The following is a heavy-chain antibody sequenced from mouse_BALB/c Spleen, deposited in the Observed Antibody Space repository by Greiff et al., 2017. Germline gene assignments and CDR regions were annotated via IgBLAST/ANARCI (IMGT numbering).Heavy chain of an antibody. CDR2: IDPYYGGT. CDR3: ARRELTGNAMDY. CDR1: GYSFTGYN. V-gene: IGHV1S135*01. D-gene: IGHD4-1*01. Sequence: VQLQQSGPELEKPGASVKISCKASGYSFTGYNMNWVKQSNGKSLEWIGNIDPYYGGTSYNQKFKGKATLTVDKSSSTAFMHLNSLTSEDSAVYYCARRELTGNAMDYWGQGTSVTVSS. J-gene: IGHJ4*01.